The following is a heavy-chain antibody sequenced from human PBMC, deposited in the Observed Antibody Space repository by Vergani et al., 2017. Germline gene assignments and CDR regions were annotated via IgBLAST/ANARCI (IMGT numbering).Heavy chain of an antibody. J-gene: IGHJ4*02. D-gene: IGHD5-24*01. V-gene: IGHV3-21*01. CDR1: GFTFSSYS. CDR3: ARETSGRWLQRRFDY. Sequence: EVQLVESGGGLVKPGGSLRLSCAASGFTFSSYSMNWVRQAPGKGLEWVSSISSSSSYIYYADSVKGRFTISRDNAKNSLYLQMNSLRAEDTAVYYCARETSGRWLQRRFDYWGQGTLVTVSS. CDR2: ISSSSSYI.